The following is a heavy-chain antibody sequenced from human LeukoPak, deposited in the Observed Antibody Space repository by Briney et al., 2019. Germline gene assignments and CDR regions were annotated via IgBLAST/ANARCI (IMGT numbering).Heavy chain of an antibody. D-gene: IGHD1-26*01. J-gene: IGHJ4*02. CDR3: ARVSSGATTVDY. CDR1: GGSFSGYY. V-gene: IGHV4-34*01. CDR2: INHSGST. Sequence: SETLSLTCAVYGGSFSGYYWSWTRQPPGKGLEWIGEINHSGSTNYNPSLKSRVTISVDTSKNQFSLKLSSVTAADTAVYYCARVSSGATTVDYWGQGTLVTVSS.